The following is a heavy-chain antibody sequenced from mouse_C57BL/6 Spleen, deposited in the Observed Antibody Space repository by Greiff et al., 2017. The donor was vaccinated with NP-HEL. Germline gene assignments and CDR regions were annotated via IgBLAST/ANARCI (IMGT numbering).Heavy chain of an antibody. V-gene: IGHV3-5*01. J-gene: IGHJ4*01. CDR1: GISITTGNYR. D-gene: IGHD1-1*01. CDR2: IYYSGTI. Sequence: EVQLQQSGPGLVKPSQTVFLTCTVTGISITTGNYRWSWIRQFPGNKLEWIGYIYYSGTITYNPSLTSRTTITRDTPKNQFFLEMNSLTAEDTATYYCARETGSSYNYAMDYWGQGTSVTVSS. CDR3: ARETGSSYNYAMDY.